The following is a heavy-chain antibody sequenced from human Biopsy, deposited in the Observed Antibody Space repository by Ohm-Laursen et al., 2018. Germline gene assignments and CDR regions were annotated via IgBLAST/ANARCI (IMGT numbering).Heavy chain of an antibody. CDR3: VREPKTGTAEAWYFDL. CDR1: GASVKTSGYF. Sequence: PSETLSLTCSVSGASVKTSGYFWAWIRQRPGKGLEWIGYISYNERTHYNPSLTSRLAISFDMSNNRISLQLRSVSVADTAVYYCVREPKTGTAEAWYFDLWGRGSPVTVPS. J-gene: IGHJ2*01. V-gene: IGHV4-31*03. CDR2: ISYNERT. D-gene: IGHD3-9*01.